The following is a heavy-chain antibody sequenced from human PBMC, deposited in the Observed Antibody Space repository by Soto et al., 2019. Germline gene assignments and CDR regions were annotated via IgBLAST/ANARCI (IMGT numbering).Heavy chain of an antibody. V-gene: IGHV4-61*01. CDR3: SRDQGLGAGYFAL. CDR1: GGSVSSGTYY. J-gene: IGHJ2*01. Sequence: QVQLQESGPGQVKPSETLFLTCTVSGGSVSSGTYYWSWIRQPAGKGLEWMGYIYRGSPNYNPSLESRATISVATSRTQFSLMLSSVTAADTDVYYCSRDQGLGAGYFALWGRGTLVTVSS. D-gene: IGHD7-27*01. CDR2: IYRGSP.